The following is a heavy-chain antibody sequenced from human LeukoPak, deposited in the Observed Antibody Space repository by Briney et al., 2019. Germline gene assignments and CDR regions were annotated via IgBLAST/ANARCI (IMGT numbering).Heavy chain of an antibody. J-gene: IGHJ4*02. V-gene: IGHV3-30-3*01. CDR2: ISYDGSNK. CDR3: ARDPGAFGGSYYDY. Sequence: GGSLRLSCAASGFTFSSYAMHWVRQAPGKGLEWVAVISYDGSNKYYADSVKGRFTISRDNAKNSLYLQMNSLRDEDTAVYYCARDPGAFGGSYYDYWGQGTLVTVSS. CDR1: GFTFSSYA. D-gene: IGHD1-26*01.